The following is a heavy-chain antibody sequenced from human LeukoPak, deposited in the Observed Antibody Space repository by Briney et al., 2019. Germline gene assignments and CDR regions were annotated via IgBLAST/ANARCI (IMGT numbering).Heavy chain of an antibody. Sequence: PGASLRLSCAASGFTFSSYSMNWVRQAPGKGLEWVSSISSSSSYIYYADSVKGRFTISRDNAKNSLYLQMNSLRAEDTAVYYCARENDYGDYGTDYWGQGTLVTVSS. D-gene: IGHD4-17*01. J-gene: IGHJ4*02. CDR3: ARENDYGDYGTDY. CDR2: ISSSSSYI. V-gene: IGHV3-21*01. CDR1: GFTFSSYS.